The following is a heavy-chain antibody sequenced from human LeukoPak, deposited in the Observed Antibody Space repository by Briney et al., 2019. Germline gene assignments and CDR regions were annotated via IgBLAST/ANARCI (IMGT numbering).Heavy chain of an antibody. CDR3: AKAEPGYSSGWYGYYGMDV. J-gene: IGHJ6*02. Sequence: PGGSLRLSCAASGFTFSSYGMHWVRQAPGKGLEWVAVISYDGSNKYYADSVKGRFTISRDNSKNTLYLQINSLRAEDTAVYYCAKAEPGYSSGWYGYYGMDVWGQGTTVTVSS. CDR1: GFTFSSYG. CDR2: ISYDGSNK. D-gene: IGHD6-19*01. V-gene: IGHV3-30*18.